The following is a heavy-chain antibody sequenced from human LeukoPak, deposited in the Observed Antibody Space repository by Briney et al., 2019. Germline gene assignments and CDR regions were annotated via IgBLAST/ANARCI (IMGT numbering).Heavy chain of an antibody. J-gene: IGHJ5*02. CDR2: ISSSSSYI. D-gene: IGHD2-2*01. CDR1: GFTFGTYS. V-gene: IGHV3-21*01. CDR3: ARDFAGHCSSSNCYGDR. Sequence: PGRSLRLSRAASGFTFGTYSMNWVRQAPGKGLEWVSSISSSSSYIYYADSVKGRFTISRDNAKNSLYLQINRLRAQDTAVYYCARDFAGHCSSSNCYGDRWGHGTLVTVSS.